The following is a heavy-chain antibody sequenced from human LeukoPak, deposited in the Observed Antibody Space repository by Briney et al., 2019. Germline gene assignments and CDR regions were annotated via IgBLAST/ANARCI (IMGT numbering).Heavy chain of an antibody. J-gene: IGHJ5*02. CDR3: ARISDCSSTSCYSWFDP. CDR2: MNPNSGNT. V-gene: IGHV1-8*01. D-gene: IGHD2-2*02. CDR1: GYTFTSYV. Sequence: ASVKVSCKASGYTFTSYVINWVRQATGQGLEWMGWMNPNSGNTGYAQKFQGRVTITRNTSISTAYMELSSLRSEDTAVYYCARISDCSSTSCYSWFDPWGQGTLVTVSS.